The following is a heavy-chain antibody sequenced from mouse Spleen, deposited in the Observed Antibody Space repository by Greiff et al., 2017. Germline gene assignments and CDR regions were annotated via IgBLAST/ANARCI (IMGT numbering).Heavy chain of an antibody. D-gene: IGHD2-10*01. J-gene: IGHJ4*01. V-gene: IGHV1S56*01. CDR3: ARTLLHMDY. Sequence: QVQLQQSGPELVKPGASVRISCKASGYTFTSYYIHWVKQRPGQGLEWIGWIYPGNVNTKYNEKFKGKATLTADKSSSTAYMQLSSLTSEDSAVYFCARTLLHMDYWGQGTSVTVSA. CDR2: IYPGNVNT. CDR1: GYTFTSYY.